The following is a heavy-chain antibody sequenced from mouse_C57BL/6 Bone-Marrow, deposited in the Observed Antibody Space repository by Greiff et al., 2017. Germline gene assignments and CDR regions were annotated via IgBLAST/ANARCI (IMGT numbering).Heavy chain of an antibody. CDR1: GYTFTSYW. J-gene: IGHJ2*01. Sequence: QVQLQQPGAELVMPGASVKLSCKASGYTFTSYWMHWVKQRPGQGLEWIGEIDPSDSYTNYNKKFKGKSTLTADKSSSTAYMQLSSLTSEDSAVYYCARGGAQANDCGGQGTTLTVSS. V-gene: IGHV1-69*01. CDR2: IDPSDSYT. CDR3: ARGGAQANDC. D-gene: IGHD3-2*02.